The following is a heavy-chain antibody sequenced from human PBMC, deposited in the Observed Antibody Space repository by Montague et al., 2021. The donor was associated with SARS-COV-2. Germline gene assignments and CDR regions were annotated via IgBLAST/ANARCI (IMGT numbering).Heavy chain of an antibody. Sequence: TLSLTCGVSGGSVSSAGYSWYWIREPPGKGLEWIGHVHHSGNSYYNPSLKSRVTISRDGPKNQSSLKVTSVTAADTAVYYCASYRDYGDYFWGQGALVTVAS. V-gene: IGHV4-30-2*01. CDR3: ASYRDYGDYF. CDR2: VHHSGNS. J-gene: IGHJ4*02. D-gene: IGHD4-17*01. CDR1: GGSVSSAGYS.